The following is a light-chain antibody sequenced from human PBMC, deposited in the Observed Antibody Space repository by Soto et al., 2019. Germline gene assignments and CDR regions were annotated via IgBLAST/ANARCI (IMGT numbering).Light chain of an antibody. CDR3: AAWDDSLSGVI. Sequence: QLVLTQPPSASGTPGQRVTISCSGSGSNIGSNYVYWYRQLPGTAPKLLMYNTYQRPSGVPDRFSGSKSGTSASLAISGLRSEDEADYYCAAWDDSLSGVIFGGGTKLTVL. CDR1: GSNIGSNY. V-gene: IGLV1-47*02. J-gene: IGLJ2*01. CDR2: NTY.